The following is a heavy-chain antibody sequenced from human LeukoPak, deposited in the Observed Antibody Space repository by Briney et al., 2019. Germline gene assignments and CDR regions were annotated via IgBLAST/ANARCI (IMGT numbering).Heavy chain of an antibody. CDR1: GGSISSSSYY. CDR2: IYYSGST. Sequence: PSETLSLTCTVSGGSISSSSYYWGWIRQPPGKGQEWIGSIYYSGSTYYNPSLKSRVTISVDTSKNQFSLKLSSVTAADTAVYYCARQVGNPPYYFDYWGQGTLVTVSS. J-gene: IGHJ4*02. CDR3: ARQVGNPPYYFDY. V-gene: IGHV4-39*07. D-gene: IGHD1-14*01.